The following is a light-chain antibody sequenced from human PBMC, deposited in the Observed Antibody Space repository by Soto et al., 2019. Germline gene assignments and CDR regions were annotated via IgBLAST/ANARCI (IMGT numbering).Light chain of an antibody. CDR2: GAS. V-gene: IGKV3-20*01. CDR3: QQYGSSPRT. CDR1: QSVSSSY. Sequence: DIVLTQSPGTLSLSPGERATLSCRASQSVSSSYLAWYQQKPGQAPRLLIYGASSRATGIPDRFSGSGSGTDFTLTISRLEPEDFAVYYCQQYGSSPRTFGQGTQVEIK. J-gene: IGKJ1*01.